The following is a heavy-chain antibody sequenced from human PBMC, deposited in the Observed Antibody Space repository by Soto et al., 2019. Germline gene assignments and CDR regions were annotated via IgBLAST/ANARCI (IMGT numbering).Heavy chain of an antibody. D-gene: IGHD5-12*01. CDR2: TNQDGSEK. CDR1: GFTFSSYW. CDR3: ARDPTMDIVARDDY. J-gene: IGHJ4*02. V-gene: IGHV3-7*05. Sequence: GGSLRLSCVASGFTFSSYWMNWVRQAPGKGLEWVANTNQDGSEKYYVDSVKGRFTISRDNAKNSLYLQMNSLRAEDTAVYYCARDPTMDIVARDDYWGQGTLVTVSS.